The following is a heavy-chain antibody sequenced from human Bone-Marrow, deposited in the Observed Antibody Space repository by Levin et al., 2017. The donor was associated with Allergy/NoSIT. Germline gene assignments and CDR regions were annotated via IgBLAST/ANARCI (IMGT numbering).Heavy chain of an antibody. D-gene: IGHD2-21*01. CDR3: ARGMIEIAQGGMDV. J-gene: IGHJ6*02. V-gene: IGHV3-21*06. CDR1: GFTFSTYS. CDR2: ISTSSDYR. Sequence: RGESLKISCEASGFTFSTYSMNWVRQAPGKGLEWLSCISTSSDYRFYADSVKGRVTISRDDAKNTLYLQLNSLRVEDTAVYFCARGMIEIAQGGMDVWGHGTAVTVSS.